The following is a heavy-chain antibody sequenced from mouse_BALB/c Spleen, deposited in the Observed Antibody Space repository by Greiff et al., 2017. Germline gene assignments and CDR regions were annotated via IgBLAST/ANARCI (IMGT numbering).Heavy chain of an antibody. Sequence: QVQLQQPGAELVRPGASVKLSCKASGYTFTSYWLNWVKQRPGQGLEWIGNIYPSDSYTNYNQKFKDKATLTVDKSSSTAYMQLSSPTSEDSAVYYSTREGPAYFDYWGQGTTLTVSA. D-gene: IGHD3-3*01. J-gene: IGHJ2*01. CDR3: TREGPAYFDY. CDR2: IYPSDSYT. V-gene: IGHV1-69*02. CDR1: GYTFTSYW.